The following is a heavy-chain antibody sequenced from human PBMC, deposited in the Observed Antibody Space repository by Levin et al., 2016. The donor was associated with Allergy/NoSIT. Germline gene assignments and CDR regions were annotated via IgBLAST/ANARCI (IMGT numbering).Heavy chain of an antibody. J-gene: IGHJ4*02. Sequence: GESLKISCAASGFTFSSYGMHWVRQAPGKGLEWVAFIRHDETNKDYADFVKGRFTISRDKSKNTVYLQMNSLRVEDTAVYYCAKDSRQNGYCSGDSCYSGPRYWGLGTLVTVSS. CDR3: AKDSRQNGYCSGDSCYSGPRY. D-gene: IGHD2-15*01. CDR1: GFTFSSYG. V-gene: IGHV3-30*02. CDR2: IRHDETNK.